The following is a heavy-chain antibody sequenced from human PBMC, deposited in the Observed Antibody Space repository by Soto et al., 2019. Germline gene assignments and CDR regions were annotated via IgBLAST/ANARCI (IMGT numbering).Heavy chain of an antibody. D-gene: IGHD5-18*01. CDR3: AKVDTAMVTSPYGMDV. Sequence: SVKVSCKASGGTFSSYAISWVRQAPGQGLEWMGGIIPIFGTANYAQKFQGRVTITVDESTSTAYMELSSLRSEDTAVYYSAKVDTAMVTSPYGMDVWGQGTTVTVSS. CDR1: GGTFSSYA. J-gene: IGHJ6*02. CDR2: IIPIFGTA. V-gene: IGHV1-69*13.